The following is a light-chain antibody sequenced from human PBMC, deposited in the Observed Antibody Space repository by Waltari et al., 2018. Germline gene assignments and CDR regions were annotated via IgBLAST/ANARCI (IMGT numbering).Light chain of an antibody. V-gene: IGKV3-20*01. J-gene: IGKJ1*01. CDR2: RAS. CDR1: QTVGSSS. CDR3: QQHGTLPAT. Sequence: EIVLTQSPGTASLSPGERVTLSCRASQTVGSSSLAWYQQKPGQAPRLVIYRASRRATGIPDRCGVSGSGTDFSLTISRLEPEDFAVYYFQQHGTLPATFGQGTKVEIK.